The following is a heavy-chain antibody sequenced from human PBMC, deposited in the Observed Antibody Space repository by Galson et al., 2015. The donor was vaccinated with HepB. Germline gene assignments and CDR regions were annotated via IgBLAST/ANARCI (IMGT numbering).Heavy chain of an antibody. J-gene: IGHJ6*03. Sequence: SLRLSCAASGFTFDDYAMHWVRQAPGKGLEWVSGISWNSGSIGYADSVKGRFTISRDNAKNSLYLQMNSLRAEDTALYYCAKNSAAEDYYYYYVDVWGKGTTVTVSS. CDR3: AKNSAAEDYYYYYVDV. CDR1: GFTFDDYA. V-gene: IGHV3-9*01. D-gene: IGHD6-25*01. CDR2: ISWNSGSI.